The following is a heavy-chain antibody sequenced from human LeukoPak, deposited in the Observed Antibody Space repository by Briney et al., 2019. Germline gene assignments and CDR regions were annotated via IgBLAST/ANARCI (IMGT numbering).Heavy chain of an antibody. D-gene: IGHD5-12*01. CDR1: GGSISSYY. V-gene: IGHV4-59*01. Sequence: SETLSLTCTVSGGSISSYYWSWLRQPPGKGLEWIGYIYYSGSTNYNPSLKSRVTISVDTSKNQFSLKLSSVTAADTAVYYCAREGHIVATIKGHYFDYWGQGTLVTVSS. J-gene: IGHJ4*02. CDR2: IYYSGST. CDR3: AREGHIVATIKGHYFDY.